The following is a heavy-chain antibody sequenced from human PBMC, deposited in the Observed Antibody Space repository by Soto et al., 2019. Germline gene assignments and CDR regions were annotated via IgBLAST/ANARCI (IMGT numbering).Heavy chain of an antibody. CDR3: ARDRKQLVPGGSWFDS. CDR1: GCTFSSYA. J-gene: IGHJ5*01. D-gene: IGHD6-6*01. V-gene: IGHV1-69*06. Sequence: SVKVSCKASGCTFSSYAMSWVRQAPGQGLEWMGGIIPIFGTANYAQKFQGRVTITADKSTSTAYMELSSLRSEDTAVYYCARDRKQLVPGGSWFDSWGQGTLVTVSS. CDR2: IIPIFGTA.